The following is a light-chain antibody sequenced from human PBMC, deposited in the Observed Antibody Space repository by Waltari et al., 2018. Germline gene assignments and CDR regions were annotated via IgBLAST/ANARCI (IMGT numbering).Light chain of an antibody. CDR1: QSIRNW. Sequence: DIQMTQSPATLSASVGDRVIITCRASQSIRNWVAWYQQKPGKAPKFMLNKASILENWVPSRFSGDVSGAEVTLTISSLQPDDSATYYCQQYDSYPVTFGGGTKVEIK. J-gene: IGKJ4*01. CDR3: QQYDSYPVT. V-gene: IGKV1-5*03. CDR2: KAS.